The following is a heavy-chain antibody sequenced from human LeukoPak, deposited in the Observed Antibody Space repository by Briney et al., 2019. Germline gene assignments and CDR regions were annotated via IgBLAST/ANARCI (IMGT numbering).Heavy chain of an antibody. V-gene: IGHV3-20*04. Sequence: GGSLRLSCAASGFTFSSYGMSWVRQAPGKGLEWVSGINWNGGSTGYADSVKGRFTISRDNAKNSLYLQMNSLRAEDTALYYCAREGAVAGNFYYFDYWGQGTLVTVSS. D-gene: IGHD6-19*01. J-gene: IGHJ4*02. CDR3: AREGAVAGNFYYFDY. CDR2: INWNGGST. CDR1: GFTFSSYG.